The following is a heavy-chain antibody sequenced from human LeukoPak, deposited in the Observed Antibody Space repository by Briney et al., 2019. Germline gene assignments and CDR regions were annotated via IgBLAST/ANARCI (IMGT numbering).Heavy chain of an antibody. Sequence: GGSLRLSCAASGFTFSSYSMNWVRQAPGKGLEGVSSISSSSSYIYYADSVKGRFTISRDNAKNSLYLQMNSLRAEDTAVYYCARGVTIFGVVISWEYYFDYWGQGTLVTVSS. CDR1: GFTFSSYS. D-gene: IGHD3-3*01. CDR3: ARGVTIFGVVISWEYYFDY. V-gene: IGHV3-21*01. J-gene: IGHJ4*02. CDR2: ISSSSSYI.